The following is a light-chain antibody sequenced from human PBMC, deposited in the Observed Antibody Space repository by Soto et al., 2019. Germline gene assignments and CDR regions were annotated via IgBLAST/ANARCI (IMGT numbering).Light chain of an antibody. J-gene: IGLJ1*01. CDR2: DVS. CDR1: SGDVGGYNY. V-gene: IGLV2-14*01. Sequence: QSALTQPASVSGSPGQSITISCTGTSGDVGGYNYVSWYQQHPGKAPKLMIYDVSNRPSRVSNRFSGSKSGNTASLTISGLQAEDEADYYCSSYTSSSTYVFGTGTKLTVL. CDR3: SSYTSSSTYV.